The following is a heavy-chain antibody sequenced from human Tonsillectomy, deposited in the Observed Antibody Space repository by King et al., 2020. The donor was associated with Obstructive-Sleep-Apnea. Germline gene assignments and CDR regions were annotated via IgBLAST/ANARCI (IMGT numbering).Heavy chain of an antibody. J-gene: IGHJ6*02. CDR1: GFTFSTFA. Sequence: VQLVESGGGVVQPGRSLRLSCAASGFTFSTFAIHWVRQAPGKGLEWVAVISYGGSNKYYPASVKGRFTISRDNSKNTLYLQMNSLTAEDTAVYYCASEPAPYYGMDVWGQGTTVTVSS. D-gene: IGHD2-15*01. V-gene: IGHV3-30-3*01. CDR3: ASEPAPYYGMDV. CDR2: ISYGGSNK.